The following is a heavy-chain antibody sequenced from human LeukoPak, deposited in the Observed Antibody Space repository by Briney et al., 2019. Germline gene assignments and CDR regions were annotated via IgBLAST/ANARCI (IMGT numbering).Heavy chain of an antibody. CDR3: AVGVSPSIRGNKPAASIYYYSMDV. Sequence: GASVKVSCKASGGTFSSYAISWVRQAPGQGLEWMGGIIPIFGTANYAQKFQGRVTITADESTSTAYMELSSLRSEDTAVYYCAVGVSPSIRGNKPAASIYYYSMDVWGQGTTVTVSS. J-gene: IGHJ6*02. D-gene: IGHD2-2*01. CDR1: GGTFSSYA. CDR2: IIPIFGTA. V-gene: IGHV1-69*13.